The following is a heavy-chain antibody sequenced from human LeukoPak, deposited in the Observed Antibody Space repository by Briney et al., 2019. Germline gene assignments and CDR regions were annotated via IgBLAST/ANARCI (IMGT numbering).Heavy chain of an antibody. J-gene: IGHJ3*02. CDR3: TTTRVVIIGSYRALDI. D-gene: IGHD3-22*01. Sequence: PGRSLRLSCAASGFTFSSYGMHWVRQAPGKGLEWVAVIWYDGSNKYYADSVKGRFTISRDNSKNTLYLQMNSLKTEDTAVYYCTTTRVVIIGSYRALDIWGQGTMVTVSS. V-gene: IGHV3-33*01. CDR2: IWYDGSNK. CDR1: GFTFSSYG.